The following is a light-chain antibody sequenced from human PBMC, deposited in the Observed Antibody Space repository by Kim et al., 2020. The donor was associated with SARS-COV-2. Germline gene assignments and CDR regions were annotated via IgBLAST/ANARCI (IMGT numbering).Light chain of an antibody. CDR3: QAWDSNTCV. V-gene: IGLV3-1*01. CDR2: QDK. J-gene: IGLJ1*01. CDR1: KLGDKH. Sequence: VSPGQPATITCSGEKLGDKHTSWYQQRPGQSPILVIYQDKRRPSGIPERFSGSNSGNTATLTISETQTLDEADYFCQAWDSNTCVFGTGTKVTVL.